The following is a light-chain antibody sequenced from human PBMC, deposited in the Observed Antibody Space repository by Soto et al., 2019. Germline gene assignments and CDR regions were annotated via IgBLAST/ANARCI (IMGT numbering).Light chain of an antibody. CDR2: AAA. Sequence: DIQMTQSPSPLLASVGDRFPFTCRASQRFSSDLNWYQRKPGKAPKLLIYAAASLQSGVTSRFSGSGSGTDFTLTISNLQPEDFATYYCQQSYSAPLTFGGGTKVEIK. CDR3: QQSYSAPLT. J-gene: IGKJ4*01. V-gene: IGKV1-39*01. CDR1: QRFSSD.